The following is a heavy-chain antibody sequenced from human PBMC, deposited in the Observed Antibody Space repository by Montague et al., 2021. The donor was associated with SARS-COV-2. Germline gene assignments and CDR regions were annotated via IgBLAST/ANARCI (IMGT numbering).Heavy chain of an antibody. Sequence: SLRLSCAASGFPFSSYEMNWVRQAPGKGLEWVSGISGGGDRKYYADSVKGRLTISRDNSKNTVYVQMNSLRAEDTAVYYCAKFSRDSSGVAWGQGTLVTVPS. D-gene: IGHD3-22*01. CDR1: GFPFSSYE. CDR3: AKFSRDSSGVA. V-gene: IGHV3-23*01. J-gene: IGHJ5*02. CDR2: ISGGGDRK.